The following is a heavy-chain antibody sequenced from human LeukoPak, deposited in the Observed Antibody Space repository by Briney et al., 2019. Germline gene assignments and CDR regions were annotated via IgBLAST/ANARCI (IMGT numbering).Heavy chain of an antibody. Sequence: SETLSLTCTVSGGSISSYYWSWIRQPPGKGLEWIGYIYYSGSTNYNPSLKSRVTISVDTSKNQFSLKLSSVTAADTAVYYCARSSGYYQAFDYWGQGTLVTVSS. CDR3: ARSSGYYQAFDY. CDR1: GGSISSYY. V-gene: IGHV4-59*01. J-gene: IGHJ4*02. D-gene: IGHD3-22*01. CDR2: IYYSGST.